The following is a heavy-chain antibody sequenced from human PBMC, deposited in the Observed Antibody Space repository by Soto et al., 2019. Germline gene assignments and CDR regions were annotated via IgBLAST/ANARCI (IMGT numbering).Heavy chain of an antibody. CDR3: AKGYYYGSGSYLRLDYYYYGMDV. V-gene: IGHV3-23*01. CDR1: GFTFSSYA. J-gene: IGHJ6*02. CDR2: ISGSGGST. Sequence: GGSLRLSCAASGFTFSSYAMSWVRQAPGKGLEWVSAISGSGGSTYYADSVKGQFTISRDNSKNTLYLQMNSLRAEDTAVYYCAKGYYYGSGSYLRLDYYYYGMDVWGQGTTVTVSS. D-gene: IGHD3-10*01.